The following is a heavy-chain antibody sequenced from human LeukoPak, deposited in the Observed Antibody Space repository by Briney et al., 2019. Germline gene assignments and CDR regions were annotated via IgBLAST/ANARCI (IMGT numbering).Heavy chain of an antibody. V-gene: IGHV4-34*01. CDR1: GGSFSGYY. J-gene: IGHJ5*02. D-gene: IGHD3-10*01. Sequence: SETLSLTCAVYGGSFSGYYWSWIRQPPGKGLEWIGEINHSGSTNYNPSLKSRVTISVDTSKNQFSLKLSSVTAADTAVYYCATDYYGSGSSFDPWGQGTLVTVSS. CDR2: INHSGST. CDR3: ATDYYGSGSSFDP.